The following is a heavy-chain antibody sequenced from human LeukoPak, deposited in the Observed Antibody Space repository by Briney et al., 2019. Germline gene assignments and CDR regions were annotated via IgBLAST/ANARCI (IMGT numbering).Heavy chain of an antibody. Sequence: SETLSLTCTVSGGSINSSSYYWGWIRQPPGKGLEWIGSIFYSGNTYDNPSLKSRVTISVDTSKNQFSLKLSSVTAADTAVYYCARPSPPGGALNAFDIWGQGTMVTVSS. J-gene: IGHJ3*02. CDR1: GGSINSSSYY. CDR3: ARPSPPGGALNAFDI. CDR2: IFYSGNT. D-gene: IGHD3-16*01. V-gene: IGHV4-39*07.